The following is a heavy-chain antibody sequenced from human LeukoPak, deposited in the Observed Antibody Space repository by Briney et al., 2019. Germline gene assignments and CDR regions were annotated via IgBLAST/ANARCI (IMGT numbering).Heavy chain of an antibody. J-gene: IGHJ4*02. CDR2: ISGTGGST. CDR3: ATRPTVGGTTPTFDY. D-gene: IGHD1-26*01. Sequence: PGGSLRLSCAASGFTFSNYAMNWVRQAPGRGLEWVSAISGTGGSTYYADSVKGRFTISRDNSKNTLCLQMNSLRAEDTAIYSCATRPTVGGTTPTFDYWGQGTLVTVSS. CDR1: GFTFSNYA. V-gene: IGHV3-23*01.